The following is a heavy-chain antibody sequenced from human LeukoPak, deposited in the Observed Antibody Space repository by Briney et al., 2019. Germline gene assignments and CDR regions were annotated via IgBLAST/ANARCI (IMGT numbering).Heavy chain of an antibody. D-gene: IGHD4-17*01. CDR3: ARANVPLGDYVYDY. J-gene: IGHJ4*02. CDR2: MNPNSGNT. CDR1: GYTFTSYD. Sequence: ASVKVSCKASGYTFTSYDINWVRQATGQGLEWTGWMNPNSGNTGYAQKFQGRVTITRNTSISTAYMELSSLRSEDTAVYYCARANVPLGDYVYDYWGQGTLVTVSS. V-gene: IGHV1-8*03.